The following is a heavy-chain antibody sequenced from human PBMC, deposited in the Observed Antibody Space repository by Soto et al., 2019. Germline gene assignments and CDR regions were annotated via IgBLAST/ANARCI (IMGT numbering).Heavy chain of an antibody. V-gene: IGHV1-69*13. J-gene: IGHJ6*02. CDR2: IIPIFGTA. CDR3: ARSSRGIAAAGLYYYYGMDV. Sequence: SVKVSCKASGGTFSSYAISWVQQAPGQGLEWMGGIIPIFGTANYAQKFQGRVTITADESTSTAYMELSSLRSEDTAVYYCARSSRGIAAAGLYYYYGMDVWGQGTTVTVSS. CDR1: GGTFSSYA. D-gene: IGHD6-13*01.